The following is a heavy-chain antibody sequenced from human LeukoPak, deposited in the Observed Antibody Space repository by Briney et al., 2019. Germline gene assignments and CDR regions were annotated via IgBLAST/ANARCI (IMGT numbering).Heavy chain of an antibody. CDR3: ARVTTYGDYLDY. J-gene: IGHJ4*02. CDR2: ISSSSSYT. V-gene: IGHV3-11*05. CDR1: GFTFSDYY. Sequence: PGGSLRLSCAASGFTFSDYYMSWIRQAPGKGLEWVSYISSSSSYTNYADPVKGRFTISRDNAKNSLYLQMNSLRAEDTAVYYCARVTTYGDYLDYWGQGTLVTVSS. D-gene: IGHD4-17*01.